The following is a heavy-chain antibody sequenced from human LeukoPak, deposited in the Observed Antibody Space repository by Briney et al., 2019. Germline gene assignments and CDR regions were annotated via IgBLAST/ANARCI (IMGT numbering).Heavy chain of an antibody. CDR3: GVYGGDWRFDF. CDR1: NGFDSYY. CDR2: ITYRGSG. V-gene: IGHV4-34*01. J-gene: IGHJ4*02. Sequence: SETLSLTCAVYNGFDSYYMTIVRQPPGKGLEWVGEITYRGSGNYDPSLKGRATISINVSQRQFSLSLRSVTAADTATYYCGVYGGDWRFDFWGQGTPITVSS. D-gene: IGHD2-21*02.